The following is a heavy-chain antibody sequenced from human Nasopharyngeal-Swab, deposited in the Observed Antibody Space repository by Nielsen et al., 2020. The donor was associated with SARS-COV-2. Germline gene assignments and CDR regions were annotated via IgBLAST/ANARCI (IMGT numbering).Heavy chain of an antibody. Sequence: SETLSLTCTVSGGSISSSSYYWGWIRQPPGKGLEWIGSIYYSGSTYYNPSLTIRVTISVDTSKNQFSLKLSSVTAADTAVYYCAKQYYYDSSGYDPRSYYFDYWGQGTLVTVSS. CDR1: GGSISSSSYY. CDR2: IYYSGST. V-gene: IGHV4-39*01. D-gene: IGHD3-22*01. J-gene: IGHJ4*02. CDR3: AKQYYYDSSGYDPRSYYFDY.